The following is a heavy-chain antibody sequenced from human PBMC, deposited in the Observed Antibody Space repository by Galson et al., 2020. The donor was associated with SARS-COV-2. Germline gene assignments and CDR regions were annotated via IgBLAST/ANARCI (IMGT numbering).Heavy chain of an antibody. V-gene: IGHV6-1*01. CDR1: GDSVSSNSAA. J-gene: IGHJ3*02. CDR2: TYYRSKWYN. CDR3: TREGPAFDI. Sequence: SETLSLTCAISGDSVSSNSAAWNCIRPSPSRGLEWLGKTYYRSKWYNDYSVSVKSRITIKPDTSKNQFSMQLNSVTPEDTAVYYCTREGPAFDIWGQGTMVIVSS.